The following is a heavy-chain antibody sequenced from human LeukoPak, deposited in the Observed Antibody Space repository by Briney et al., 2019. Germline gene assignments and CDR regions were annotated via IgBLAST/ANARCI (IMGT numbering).Heavy chain of an antibody. CDR3: ARDLVTVTKGFDI. CDR2: ISYIGST. CDR1: ADSFSSHY. Sequence: SETLSLTCAVSADSFSSHYWTWVRQPPGKGLEWIGYISYIGSTNYNPSPKSRVTISIDTPRNQFSLRLSSVTAADTAVYYCARDLVTVTKGFDIWGQGTMVSVSS. V-gene: IGHV4-59*11. J-gene: IGHJ3*02. D-gene: IGHD4-17*01.